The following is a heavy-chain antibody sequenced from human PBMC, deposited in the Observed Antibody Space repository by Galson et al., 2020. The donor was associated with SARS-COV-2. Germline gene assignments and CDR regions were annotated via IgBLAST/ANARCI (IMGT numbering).Heavy chain of an antibody. J-gene: IGHJ4*02. CDR3: AYGVVAGTGY. Sequence: SETLSLTCTVSGGSISSGSYYWSWIRQPAGKGLEWIGRIYTSGSTNYNPSLQSRVTISIDTSNNQFSLELTSVTAADTAVYFCAYGVVAGTGYWGQGILVTVSS. CDR1: GGSISSGSYY. CDR2: IYTSGST. V-gene: IGHV4-61*02. D-gene: IGHD6-19*01.